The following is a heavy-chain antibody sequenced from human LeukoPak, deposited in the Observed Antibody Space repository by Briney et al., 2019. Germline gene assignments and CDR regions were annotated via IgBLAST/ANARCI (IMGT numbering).Heavy chain of an antibody. D-gene: IGHD6-13*01. CDR2: ISAYNGNT. J-gene: IGHJ1*01. CDR1: GYTFNRYG. CDR3: ARGHSTSWPEYFQH. V-gene: IGHV1-18*01. Sequence: ASVKVSCKAPGYTFNRYGISWVRQAPGQGLEWMGWISAYNGNTKNAQNLQGRVTMTTDTSTTTAYMELRSLKSDDTAVYYCARGHSTSWPEYFQHWGQGTLVTVSS.